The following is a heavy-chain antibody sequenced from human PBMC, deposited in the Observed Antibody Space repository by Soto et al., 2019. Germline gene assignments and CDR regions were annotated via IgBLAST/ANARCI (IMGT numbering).Heavy chain of an antibody. CDR2: ISGGGGST. V-gene: IGHV3-23*01. D-gene: IGHD6-19*01. J-gene: IGHJ4*02. Sequence: PGGSLRLSCAASGFTFSSYAMSWVRQAPGKGLEWVSAISGGGGSTYYADSVKGRFTISRDNSKNTLYLQMNSLRAEDTAVYYCAKDRGSGWYSYYFDYWGQGTLVTVSS. CDR3: AKDRGSGWYSYYFDY. CDR1: GFTFSSYA.